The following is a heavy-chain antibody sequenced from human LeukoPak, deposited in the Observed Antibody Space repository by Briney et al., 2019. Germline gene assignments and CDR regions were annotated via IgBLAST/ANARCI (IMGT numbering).Heavy chain of an antibody. CDR1: GGTFSSYA. J-gene: IGHJ4*02. Sequence: ASVKVSCKASGGTFSSYAISWVRQAPGQGLEWMGGIIPIFGTANYAQKFQGRVTITADESTSTAYMELSSLRSEDTAVYYCASTRLSGSEFDYWGQGTLVTVSS. V-gene: IGHV1-69*13. CDR2: IIPIFGTA. D-gene: IGHD1-26*01. CDR3: ASTRLSGSEFDY.